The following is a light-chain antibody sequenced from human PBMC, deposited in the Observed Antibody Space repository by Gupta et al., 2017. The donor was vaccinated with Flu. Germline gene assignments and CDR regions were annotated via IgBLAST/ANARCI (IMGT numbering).Light chain of an antibody. CDR1: SSDIGAYNY. V-gene: IGLV2-14*01. CDR2: EVS. J-gene: IGLJ3*02. Sequence: QSALTQPASVSGSPGQSITISCTGTSSDIGAYNYVSWYQQHPNKAPKLMIYEVSNRPSGVSDRFSGSKSGTTASLTISGLQADDEADYYCGSYTGSGTVFGGGTKVAVL. CDR3: GSYTGSGTV.